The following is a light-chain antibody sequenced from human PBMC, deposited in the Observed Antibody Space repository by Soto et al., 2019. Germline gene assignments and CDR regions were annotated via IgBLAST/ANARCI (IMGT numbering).Light chain of an antibody. Sequence: GDRVTITCRASQSISSWLAWYQQKPGKAPKLLIYKTSTLESGVPSRFSGSGSGTEFTLTISSLQPDDFATYYCQQYNTYPWTFGQGTKVDIK. CDR2: KTS. V-gene: IGKV1-5*03. J-gene: IGKJ1*01. CDR1: QSISSW. CDR3: QQYNTYPWT.